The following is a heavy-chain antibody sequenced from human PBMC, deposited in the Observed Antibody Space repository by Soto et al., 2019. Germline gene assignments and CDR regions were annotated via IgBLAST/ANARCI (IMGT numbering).Heavy chain of an antibody. V-gene: IGHV3-23*01. CDR1: GFTFSTYA. J-gene: IGHJ6*02. CDR2: ISCSGGTT. CDR3: AKDVVVGATTGLGDYYYYYGMDV. Sequence: PVGSLSLCCSASGFTFSTYAMSWVRQAPGKGLEWVSVISCSGGTTYYADSVTGRFTISRDNSKNTLYSQMNSLRAEDTAVYYCAKDVVVGATTGLGDYYYYYGMDVWGQGTTVTVSS. D-gene: IGHD1-26*01.